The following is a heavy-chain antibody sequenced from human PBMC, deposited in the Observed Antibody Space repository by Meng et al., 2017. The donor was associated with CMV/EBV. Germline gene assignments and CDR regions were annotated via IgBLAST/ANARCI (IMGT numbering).Heavy chain of an antibody. CDR2: INPSGGST. V-gene: IGHV1-46*01. CDR1: GYSFISYY. CDR3: ARGGTAAPLDY. Sequence: SCKASGYSFISYYMHWGRQAPGQGVEWMGIINPSGGSTSYAQKFQGRVTMTRDTSTSTVYMELSSLRSEDTAVYYCARGGTAAPLDYWGQGTLVTVSS. J-gene: IGHJ4*02. D-gene: IGHD2-21*02.